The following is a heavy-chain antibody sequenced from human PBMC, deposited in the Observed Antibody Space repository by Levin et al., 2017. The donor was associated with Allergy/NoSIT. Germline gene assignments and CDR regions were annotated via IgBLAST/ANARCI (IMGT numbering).Heavy chain of an antibody. CDR1: GFTFSSYG. V-gene: IGHV3-33*01. CDR2: IWYDGSNK. Sequence: GESLKISCAASGFTFSSYGMHWVRQAPGKGLEWVAVIWYDGSNKYYADSVKGRFTISRDNSKNTLYLQMNSLRAEDTAVYYCAREEDFGCISTSCYGGGGAFDIWGQGTMVTVSS. J-gene: IGHJ3*02. CDR3: AREEDFGCISTSCYGGGGAFDI. D-gene: IGHD2-2*01.